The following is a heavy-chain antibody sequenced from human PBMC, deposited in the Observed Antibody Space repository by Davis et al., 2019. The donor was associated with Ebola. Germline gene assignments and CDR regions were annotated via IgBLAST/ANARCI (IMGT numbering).Heavy chain of an antibody. J-gene: IGHJ4*02. CDR2: IYYSGST. Sequence: SETLSLTCTVSGGSISSYYWSWIRQPPGKGLEWIGYIYYSGSTNYNPSLKSRVTISVDTSKNQFSLKLSSVTAADTAVYYCARDVPNWGQGTLVTVSS. CDR1: GGSISSYY. CDR3: ARDVPN. V-gene: IGHV4-59*01.